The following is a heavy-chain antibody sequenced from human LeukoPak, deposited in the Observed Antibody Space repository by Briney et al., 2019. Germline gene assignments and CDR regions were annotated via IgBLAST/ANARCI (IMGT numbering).Heavy chain of an antibody. CDR3: ARDGAYSASNF. V-gene: IGHV3-48*04. CDR1: GFTFSSYG. CDR2: VSNSGSSI. J-gene: IGHJ3*01. Sequence: PGGSLRLSCAASGFTFSSYGMHWVRQAPGKGLEWISCVSNSGSSIYCADSVKGRFSISRDNVKNSLYLQMNSLRVEDTAVYYCARDGAYSASNFWGQGTMVAVSS. D-gene: IGHD6-13*01.